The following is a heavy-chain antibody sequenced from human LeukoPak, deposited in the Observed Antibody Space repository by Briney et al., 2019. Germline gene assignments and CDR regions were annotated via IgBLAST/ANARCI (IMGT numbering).Heavy chain of an antibody. V-gene: IGHV3-11*04. D-gene: IGHD6-6*01. CDR2: ISSSGSTI. CDR3: ARDYTSIAAGSGY. Sequence: LSLTCAVYGGSFSDYYMSWIRQAPGKGLEWVSYISSSGSTIYYADSVKGRFTISRDNAKNSLYLQMNSLRAEDTAVYYCARDYTSIAAGSGYWGQGTLVTVSS. CDR1: GGSFSDYY. J-gene: IGHJ4*02.